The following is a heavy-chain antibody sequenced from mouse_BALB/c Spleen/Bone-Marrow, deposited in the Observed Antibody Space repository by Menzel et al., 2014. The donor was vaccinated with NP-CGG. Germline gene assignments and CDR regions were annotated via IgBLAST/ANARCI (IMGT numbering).Heavy chain of an antibody. CDR3: ARDDDSPLDY. Sequence: EVKLVESGGGLVQPGGSLRLSCAPSGFTFTDYYMSWVRQPPGKALEWLGFIRNKANGYTTEYSASVKGRFTISRDNSQSILYLQMNTLRAEDSATYYCARDDDSPLDYWGQGTLVTVSA. V-gene: IGHV7-3*02. CDR2: IRNKANGYTT. D-gene: IGHD2-4*01. CDR1: GFTFTDYY. J-gene: IGHJ3*01.